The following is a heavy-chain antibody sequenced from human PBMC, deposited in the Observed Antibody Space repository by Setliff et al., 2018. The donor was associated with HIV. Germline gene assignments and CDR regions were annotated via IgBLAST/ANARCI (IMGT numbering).Heavy chain of an antibody. J-gene: IGHJ4*02. CDR1: GGTFISQA. D-gene: IGHD2-2*01. CDR3: ASPQGANQLLWSLDY. Sequence: ASVQVSCKASGGTFISQAISWVRQAPGQGLEWMGGIIPIFGTANYAQKFQGRVTITADESTNTAYMKLSSLRSEDTAVDYCASPQGANQLLWSLDYWGQGTLVTVSS. V-gene: IGHV1-69*13. CDR2: IIPIFGTA.